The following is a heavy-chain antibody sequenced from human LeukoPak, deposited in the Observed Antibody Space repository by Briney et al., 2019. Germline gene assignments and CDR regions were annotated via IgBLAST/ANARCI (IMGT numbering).Heavy chain of an antibody. D-gene: IGHD2-15*01. CDR2: VYYSGTT. CDR1: GGSSSSTSYY. Sequence: PSETLSLTCSVSGGSSSSTSYYWGWIRQPPGKGLEWIGSVYYSGTTYYNPSLNSRVNISVDTSKNQFSLKLSSVTAADTAVYYCASQGGCSGGSCFSRIDSWGQGTLVTVSS. CDR3: ASQGGCSGGSCFSRIDS. V-gene: IGHV4-39*01. J-gene: IGHJ4*02.